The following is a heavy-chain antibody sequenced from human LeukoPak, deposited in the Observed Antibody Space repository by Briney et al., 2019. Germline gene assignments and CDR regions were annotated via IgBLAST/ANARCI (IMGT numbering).Heavy chain of an antibody. V-gene: IGHV3-23*01. CDR2: ISGGSGSDT. Sequence: GGSLRLSCAASGFTFSSYAMSWVRQAPGKGLEWFSAISGGSGSDTYYADSVKGRFTISRDNSKNTLYLQMNSLRAEDTAVYYCARDRGFPGGYYYGLDVWGQGTTVTVSS. CDR3: ARDRGFPGGYYYGLDV. CDR1: GFTFSSYA. J-gene: IGHJ6*02.